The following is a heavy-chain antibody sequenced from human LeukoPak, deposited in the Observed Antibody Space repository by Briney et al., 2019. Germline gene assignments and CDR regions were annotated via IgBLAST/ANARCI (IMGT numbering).Heavy chain of an antibody. Sequence: GGSLRLSCAASGFTFSDYYMSWIRQAPGKGLEWVSYISSSGSTIYYADSVKGRFTISRDNAKNSLCLQMNSLRAEDTAVYYCARDEDGSGSYYNHYYYYYYYMDVWGKGTTVTVSS. CDR1: GFTFSDYY. J-gene: IGHJ6*03. V-gene: IGHV3-11*01. CDR3: ARDEDGSGSYYNHYYYYYYYMDV. CDR2: ISSSGSTI. D-gene: IGHD3-10*01.